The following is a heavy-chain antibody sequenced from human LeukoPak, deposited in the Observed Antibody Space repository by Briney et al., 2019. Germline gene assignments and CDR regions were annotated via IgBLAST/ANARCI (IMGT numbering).Heavy chain of an antibody. CDR3: ARDSGDRYQLLPFDY. J-gene: IGHJ4*02. CDR2: ISAYNGNT. CDR1: GYTFTSYG. D-gene: IGHD2-2*01. Sequence: ASVKVSCKASGYTFTSYGISWVRQAPGQGLEWMGWISAYNGNTSCAQKLQGRVTMTTDTSTSTAHMELRSLRSDDTAVYYCARDSGDRYQLLPFDYWGQGTLVTVSS. V-gene: IGHV1-18*04.